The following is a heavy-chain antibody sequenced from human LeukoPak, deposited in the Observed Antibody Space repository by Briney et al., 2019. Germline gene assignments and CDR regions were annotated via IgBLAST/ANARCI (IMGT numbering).Heavy chain of an antibody. J-gene: IGHJ4*02. CDR2: IAISGTYI. CDR1: GFSLSDYN. CDR3: ARDLSATARAYDY. Sequence: GGSLRLSCAASGFSLSDYNMNWVRQAPGKGLEWVSFIAISGTYITYADSVKGRFTISRDNAKNSLYLQMNSLRAEDTAMYYCARDLSATARAYDYWGQGTLVTVSS. D-gene: IGHD1-26*01. V-gene: IGHV3-21*01.